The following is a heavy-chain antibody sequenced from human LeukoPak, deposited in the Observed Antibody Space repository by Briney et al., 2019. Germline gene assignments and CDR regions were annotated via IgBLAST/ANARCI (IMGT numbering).Heavy chain of an antibody. CDR1: GGSIRGYF. J-gene: IGHJ6*02. V-gene: IGHV4-59*08. Sequence: SEPLSLTCTVSGGSIRGYFWSWIRQPPGKGLEWIGYIYSSGSTNYNPSLKSRVTISVDTSQNQFSLELISVTAADTAVYYCARHPADIVAAYYYGMDVWGQGTTVTVSS. D-gene: IGHD5-12*01. CDR3: ARHPADIVAAYYYGMDV. CDR2: IYSSGST.